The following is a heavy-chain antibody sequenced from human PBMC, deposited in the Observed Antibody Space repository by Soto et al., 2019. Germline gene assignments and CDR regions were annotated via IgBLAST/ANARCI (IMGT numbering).Heavy chain of an antibody. CDR1: VFTFSSYA. V-gene: IGHV3-23*01. Sequence: GGSLRLSCAASVFTFSSYAMSWVRQAPGKGLEWVSAISGSGGSTYYADSVKGRFTISRDNSKNTLYLQMNSLRPEDTAVYYCAKDTAPVYGDYLDYWGQGTLVTVSS. CDR2: ISGSGGST. D-gene: IGHD2-8*01. CDR3: AKDTAPVYGDYLDY. J-gene: IGHJ4*02.